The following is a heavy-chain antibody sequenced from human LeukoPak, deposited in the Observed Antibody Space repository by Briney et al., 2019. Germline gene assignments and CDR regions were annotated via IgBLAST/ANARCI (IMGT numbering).Heavy chain of an antibody. J-gene: IGHJ6*02. CDR3: AREPLALQYYYYYYGMDV. CDR1: GGSVSSGSYY. Sequence: PSETLSLTCTVSGGSVSSGSYYWSWIRQPPGKGLEWIGYIYYSGRTNYNPSLKSRVTISIDTSKNQFSLKLSSVTAADTAVYYCAREPLALQYYYYYYGMDVWGQGTTVTVSS. D-gene: IGHD3-3*02. V-gene: IGHV4-61*01. CDR2: IYYSGRT.